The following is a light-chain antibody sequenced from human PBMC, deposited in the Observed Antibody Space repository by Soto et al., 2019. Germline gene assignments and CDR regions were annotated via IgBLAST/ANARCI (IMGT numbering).Light chain of an antibody. Sequence: QSALTQPASVSGSPGQSITISCTGTSSDVGGYNYVSWYQHHPGKAPKLMIYDVSNRPSGVSNRFSGSKSGNTASLTISRLQAEDEADYYCSSYTSISTLGVFGGGTKLTVL. V-gene: IGLV2-14*03. CDR2: DVS. J-gene: IGLJ2*01. CDR3: SSYTSISTLGV. CDR1: SSDVGGYNY.